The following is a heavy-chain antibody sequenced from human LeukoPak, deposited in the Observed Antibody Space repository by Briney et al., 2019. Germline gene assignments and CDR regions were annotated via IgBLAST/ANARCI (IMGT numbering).Heavy chain of an antibody. CDR2: IYSGGST. V-gene: IGHV3-53*01. J-gene: IGHJ3*02. CDR3: ATAIPAVVDAFDI. CDR1: GFTVSSNY. Sequence: GGSLRLSCAASGFTVSSNYMSWVRQAPGKGLEWVSVIYSGGSTYYADSVKGRFTISRDNSKNTLYLQMNSLRAEDTAVYYCATAIPAVVDAFDIWGQGTMVTVSS. D-gene: IGHD6-25*01.